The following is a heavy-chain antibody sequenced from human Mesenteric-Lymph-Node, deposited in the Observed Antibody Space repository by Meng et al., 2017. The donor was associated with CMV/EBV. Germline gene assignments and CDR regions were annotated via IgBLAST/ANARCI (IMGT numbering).Heavy chain of an antibody. D-gene: IGHD2-2*01. CDR1: GYTFTGYY. V-gene: IGHV1-8*03. J-gene: IGHJ4*02. CDR3: ATNYCSTTSCFYDY. CDR2: MSPISGDA. Sequence: ASVKVSCKASGYTFTGYYMHWVRQAPGQGLEWMGWMSPISGDAGYAQKFQGRVTITRNTSISTAYMELSSLRSEDTAVYYCATNYCSTTSCFYDYWGQGTLVTVSS.